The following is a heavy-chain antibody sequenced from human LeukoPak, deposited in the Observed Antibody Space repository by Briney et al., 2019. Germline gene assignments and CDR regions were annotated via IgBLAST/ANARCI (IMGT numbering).Heavy chain of an antibody. J-gene: IGHJ4*02. CDR3: ARKFLGSRGYYFDY. V-gene: IGHV1-8*01. CDR1: GYTFTSYD. Sequence: ASVKVSCKASGYTFTSYDINWVRQATGQGLEWMGWMNPNSGNTGYAQKFQGRVTMTRDTSISTAYMELSSLRSDDTAVYYCARKFLGSRGYYFDYWGQGTLVTVSS. D-gene: IGHD3-10*01. CDR2: MNPNSGNT.